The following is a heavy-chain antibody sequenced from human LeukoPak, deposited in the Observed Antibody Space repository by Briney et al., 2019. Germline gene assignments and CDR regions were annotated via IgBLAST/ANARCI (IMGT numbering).Heavy chain of an antibody. CDR1: GFTFSDYY. CDR2: ISSSGSTI. D-gene: IGHD5-18*01. CDR3: ARGAYSYGYSYYYYYYMDV. Sequence: GGSLRLSCAASGFTFSDYYMSWIRQAPEKGLEWVSYISSSGSTIYYADSVKGRFTISRDNAKNSLYLQMNSLRAEDTAVYYCARGAYSYGYSYYYYYYMDVWGKGTTVTVSS. V-gene: IGHV3-11*01. J-gene: IGHJ6*03.